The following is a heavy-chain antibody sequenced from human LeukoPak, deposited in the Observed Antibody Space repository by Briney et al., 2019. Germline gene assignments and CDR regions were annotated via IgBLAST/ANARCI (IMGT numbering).Heavy chain of an antibody. CDR3: ARRKWYSSGWYGRGWFDP. CDR2: IYTSGST. CDR1: GGSISSGSYY. Sequence: SETLSLTCTVSGGSISSGSYYWSWIRQPAGKGLEWIGRIYTSGSTNYNPSLKSRVTISVDTSKNQFSLKLSSVTAADTAVYYCARRKWYSSGWYGRGWFDPWGQGTLVTVSS. J-gene: IGHJ5*02. V-gene: IGHV4-61*02. D-gene: IGHD6-19*01.